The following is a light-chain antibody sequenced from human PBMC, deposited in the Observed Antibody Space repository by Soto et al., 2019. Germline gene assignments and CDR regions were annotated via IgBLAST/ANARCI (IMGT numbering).Light chain of an antibody. CDR2: DAS. J-gene: IGKJ3*01. V-gene: IGKV3-15*01. Sequence: EIVMTQSPATLSVSPGERASLSCRASQSVGSKLAWYQHKPGQAPRLLIYDASTRAPGFPARFSGSGSGTTFPLTIVSVQPEAFAVYYCQQYNNWSPFLFGHGTNVDIQ. CDR1: QSVGSK. CDR3: QQYNNWSPFL.